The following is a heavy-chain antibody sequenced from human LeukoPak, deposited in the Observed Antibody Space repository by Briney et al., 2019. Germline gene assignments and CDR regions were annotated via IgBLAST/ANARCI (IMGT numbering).Heavy chain of an antibody. CDR3: AKAAVAGLFYYYGMDV. CDR2: ISGSGGDT. V-gene: IGHV3-23*01. J-gene: IGHJ6*02. Sequence: GGSLRLSCAASGFTFSNSAMSWVRQGPGKGLEWVSGISGSGGDTYYADSVKGRFTISRDNSMNTLYVHMNSLRAEDTAVYFCAKAAVAGLFYYYGMDVWGQGTTVTISS. D-gene: IGHD6-19*01. CDR1: GFTFSNSA.